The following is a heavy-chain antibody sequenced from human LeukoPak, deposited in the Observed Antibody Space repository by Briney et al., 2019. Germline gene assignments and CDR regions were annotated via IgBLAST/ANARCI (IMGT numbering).Heavy chain of an antibody. J-gene: IGHJ4*02. Sequence: ASVKVSCTASGYTFTSYGISWVRQAPGQGLEWMGWISAYNGNTNYAQKLQGRVTMTTDTSTSTVYMELSSLRSEDTAVYYCARDKTPAVAQYYFDYWGQGTLVTVSS. CDR1: GYTFTSYG. CDR2: ISAYNGNT. V-gene: IGHV1-18*01. D-gene: IGHD6-19*01. CDR3: ARDKTPAVAQYYFDY.